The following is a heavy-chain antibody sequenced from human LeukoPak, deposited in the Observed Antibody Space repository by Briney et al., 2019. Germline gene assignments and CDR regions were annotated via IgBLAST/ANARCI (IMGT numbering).Heavy chain of an antibody. CDR3: ARDLYASDSSDEFDY. CDR2: ISYDGSNK. D-gene: IGHD3-22*01. J-gene: IGHJ4*02. V-gene: IGHV3-30-3*01. CDR1: GFTFSDYA. Sequence: GGSLRLSCAASGFTFSDYAMHWVRQAPGKGLEWVAVISYDGSNKYYADSVKGRFTISRDNSKNTLYLQMNSLRAEDTAVYYCARDLYASDSSDEFDYWGQGTLVTVSS.